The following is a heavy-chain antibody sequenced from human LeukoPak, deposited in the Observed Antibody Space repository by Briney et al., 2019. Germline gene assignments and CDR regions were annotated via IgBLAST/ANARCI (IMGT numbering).Heavy chain of an antibody. J-gene: IGHJ4*02. Sequence: HPSETLSLTCTVSGGSISSSSYYWGWIRQPPGKGLEWIGSIYYSGSTYYNPSLKSRVTISVDTSKNQFSLKLSSVTAADTAVYYCARTTADSGGGSYYGRGQYYFDYWGQGTLVTVSS. CDR3: ARTTADSGGGSYYGRGQYYFDY. CDR1: GGSISSSSYY. CDR2: IYYSGST. D-gene: IGHD1-26*01. V-gene: IGHV4-39*07.